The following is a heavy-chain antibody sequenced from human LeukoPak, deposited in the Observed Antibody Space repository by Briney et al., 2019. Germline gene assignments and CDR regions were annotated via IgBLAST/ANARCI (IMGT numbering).Heavy chain of an antibody. Sequence: ASVKVSCKASGYTFTSYGISWVRQAPGQGLEWMGWISAYNGNTNYAQKLQGRVTMTTDTSTSTAYMEQRSLRSDDTAVYYCARDGRTMVRGVIMGTWFDPWGQGTLVTVSS. V-gene: IGHV1-18*01. J-gene: IGHJ5*02. CDR2: ISAYNGNT. CDR3: ARDGRTMVRGVIMGTWFDP. CDR1: GYTFTSYG. D-gene: IGHD3-10*01.